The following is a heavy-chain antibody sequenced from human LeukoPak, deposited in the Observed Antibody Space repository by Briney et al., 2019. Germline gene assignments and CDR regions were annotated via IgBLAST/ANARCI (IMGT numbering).Heavy chain of an antibody. V-gene: IGHV3-30*02. CDR3: AKAGVDTAMALDY. J-gene: IGHJ4*02. CDR1: GFTFSTYG. CDR2: FQYDGTNK. Sequence: PGGSLRLSCAASGFTFSTYGMHWVRQAPGKGLEWVAVFQYDGTNKYYADSVKGRFTISRDNSKNTLYLQMNSLRAEDTAVYYCAKAGVDTAMALDYWGQGTLVTVSS. D-gene: IGHD5-18*01.